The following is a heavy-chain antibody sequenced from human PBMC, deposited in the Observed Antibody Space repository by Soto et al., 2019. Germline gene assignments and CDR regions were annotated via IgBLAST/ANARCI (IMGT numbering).Heavy chain of an antibody. J-gene: IGHJ6*03. Sequence: LSLTCAVSSGSISSSNWWSWVRQPPGKGLEWIGEIFHSGSTNYNPSLKSRVTISVDKSKNQFSLKLSSVTAADTAVYYCARDCSTSFYNMDVWGKGTTVTVSS. CDR2: IFHSGST. D-gene: IGHD2-2*01. CDR1: SGSISSSNW. V-gene: IGHV4-4*02. CDR3: ARDCSTSFYNMDV.